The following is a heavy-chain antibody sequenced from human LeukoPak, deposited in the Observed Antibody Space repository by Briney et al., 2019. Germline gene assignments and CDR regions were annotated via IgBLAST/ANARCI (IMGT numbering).Heavy chain of an antibody. D-gene: IGHD3-10*01. V-gene: IGHV3-23*01. CDR3: AKDGVYGSGCCYPFDY. J-gene: IGHJ4*02. CDR2: ITASGGGT. Sequence: GGCLRLSCAASGFTLGSYAMSWVRQAPGKGLEWVSAITASGGGTYYADSGKGRFTISRDNSKNTLYLQMNSLRAEDTAVYYCAKDGVYGSGCCYPFDYWGQGTLVSVS. CDR1: GFTLGSYA.